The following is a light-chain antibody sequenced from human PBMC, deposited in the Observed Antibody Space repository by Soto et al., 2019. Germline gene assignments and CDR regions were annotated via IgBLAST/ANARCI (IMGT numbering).Light chain of an antibody. J-gene: IGKJ1*01. CDR1: QSITIW. V-gene: IGKV1-5*01. CDR2: DAS. Sequence: DIQMTQSPSTLSASVGDRVTITCRASQSITIWLAWYQQKPGKAPKLLIFDASNLESGVPSRFSGSGSGTELTLTISSLQPDDFATYYCQHYNSFSWTFGQGTKVDIK. CDR3: QHYNSFSWT.